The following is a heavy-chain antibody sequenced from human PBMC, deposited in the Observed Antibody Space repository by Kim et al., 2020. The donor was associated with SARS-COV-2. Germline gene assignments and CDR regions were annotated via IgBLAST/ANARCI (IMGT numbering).Heavy chain of an antibody. D-gene: IGHD3-22*01. CDR3: ARDYYDSSGYHHAFDI. J-gene: IGHJ3*02. V-gene: IGHV4-4*07. Sequence: SLKSRVTISVDTSKNQFSLKLSSVTAADTAVYYCARDYYDSSGYHHAFDIWGQGTMVTVSS.